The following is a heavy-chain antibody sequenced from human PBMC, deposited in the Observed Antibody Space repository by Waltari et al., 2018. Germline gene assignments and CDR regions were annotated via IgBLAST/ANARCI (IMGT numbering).Heavy chain of an antibody. Sequence: QVQLVESGGGVVQPGGSLRLSCAASGSTFISYGMHGVRQAPGKGLEWVAFIRYDGSNKYYADSVKGRFTISRDNSKNTLYLQMNSLRAEDTAVYYCAKDPRGPQPYMDVWGKGTTVTVSS. J-gene: IGHJ6*03. CDR3: AKDPRGPQPYMDV. D-gene: IGHD2-15*01. CDR2: IRYDGSNK. V-gene: IGHV3-30*02. CDR1: GSTFISYG.